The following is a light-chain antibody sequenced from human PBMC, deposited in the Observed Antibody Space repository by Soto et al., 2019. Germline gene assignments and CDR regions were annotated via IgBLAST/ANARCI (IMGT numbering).Light chain of an antibody. CDR1: RSVSSY. CDR3: QQLNTYPRIT. CDR2: AAS. J-gene: IGKJ4*01. Sequence: TMSPAALSVSEGERVTITCRASRSVSSYVAWYQQKPGKAPKLLIYAASTLQSGVPSRFSGSGSGTEFTLTISSLQHAEYGTHYCQQLNTYPRITFGGGTKVDIK. V-gene: IGKV1-9*01.